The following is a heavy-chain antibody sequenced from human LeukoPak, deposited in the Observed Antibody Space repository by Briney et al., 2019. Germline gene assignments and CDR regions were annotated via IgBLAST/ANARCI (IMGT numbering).Heavy chain of an antibody. CDR1: GVSIRNYY. D-gene: IGHD6-13*01. V-gene: IGHV4-59*08. Sequence: SETLSLTCTVSGVSIRNYYWSWIRQPPGKGLEWIGYIYSSGSTNFNPSLKSRVTISGDTSKNQISLKVNSVTAADTAVYYCARHEGAAGPFDYWGQGFLVTVAS. J-gene: IGHJ4*02. CDR3: ARHEGAAGPFDY. CDR2: IYSSGST.